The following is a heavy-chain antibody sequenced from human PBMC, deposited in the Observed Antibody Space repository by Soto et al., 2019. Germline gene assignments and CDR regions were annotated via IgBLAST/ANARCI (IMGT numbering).Heavy chain of an antibody. CDR1: GGSISDGDYY. V-gene: IGHV4-30-4*01. CDR2: IYYSGST. CDR3: ARLHGYCISSSCHGHYAMDV. Sequence: PSETLSLTCTVSGGSISDGDYYWSWIRQPPGKGLEWIGHIYYSGSTYYNPSLKSRVTISVDTSKNQFSLKVTSVTAADTAVYYCARLHGYCISSSCHGHYAMDVWGQGTTVTVSS. D-gene: IGHD2-2*01. J-gene: IGHJ6*02.